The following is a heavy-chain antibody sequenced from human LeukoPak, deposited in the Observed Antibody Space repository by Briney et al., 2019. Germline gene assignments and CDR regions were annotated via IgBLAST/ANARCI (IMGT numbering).Heavy chain of an antibody. D-gene: IGHD6-13*01. J-gene: IGHJ4*02. CDR1: GFTFSSYA. CDR2: ISGSGGST. CDR3: AKAAGIAAAGTFYFDY. Sequence: QSGGSLRLSRAASGFTFSSYAMSWVRQAPGKGLEWVSAISGSGGSTYYADSVKGRFTISRDNSKNTLYLQMNSLRAEDTAVYYCAKAAGIAAAGTFYFDYWGQGTLVTVSS. V-gene: IGHV3-23*01.